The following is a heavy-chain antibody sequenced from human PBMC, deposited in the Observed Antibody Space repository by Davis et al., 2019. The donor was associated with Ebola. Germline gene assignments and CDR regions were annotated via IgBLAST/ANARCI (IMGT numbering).Heavy chain of an antibody. Sequence: GESLKISCTASGFTFGNYWMTWVRQAPGKGLEWVATINYDGSDNYYVDSVKGRFTISRDNTKDSLFLQMNSLRAEDTAVYYCARGHYGLDVWTQGTTVTVSS. CDR1: GFTFGNYW. V-gene: IGHV3-7*03. CDR3: ARGHYGLDV. CDR2: INYDGSDN. J-gene: IGHJ6*02.